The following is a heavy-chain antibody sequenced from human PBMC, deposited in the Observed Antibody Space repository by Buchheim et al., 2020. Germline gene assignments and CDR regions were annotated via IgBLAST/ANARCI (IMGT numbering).Heavy chain of an antibody. D-gene: IGHD2-2*01. V-gene: IGHV3-7*04. CDR2: IKQDGSEK. CDR3: ARGGYQLPTIYYYYGMDV. J-gene: IGHJ6*02. Sequence: EVQLVESGGGLVQPGGSLRLSCAASGFTFSSYWMSWVRQAPGKGLEWVANIKQDGSEKYYVDSVKGRFTISRDNAKNSLYLQMRSLRAEDTAVYYCARGGYQLPTIYYYYGMDVWGQGTT. CDR1: GFTFSSYW.